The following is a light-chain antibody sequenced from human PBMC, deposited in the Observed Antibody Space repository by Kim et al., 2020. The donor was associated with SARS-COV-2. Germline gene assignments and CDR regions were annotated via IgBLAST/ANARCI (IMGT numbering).Light chain of an antibody. Sequence: SYELTQPPSVSVSPGQTASITCSGDKLGDKYACWYQQKPGQSPVLVIYQDSKRPSGIPERFSGSNSGNTVTLTISGTQAMGEADYYCQAWDSSTVVFGGG. CDR1: KLGDKY. V-gene: IGLV3-1*01. CDR3: QAWDSSTVV. CDR2: QDS. J-gene: IGLJ2*01.